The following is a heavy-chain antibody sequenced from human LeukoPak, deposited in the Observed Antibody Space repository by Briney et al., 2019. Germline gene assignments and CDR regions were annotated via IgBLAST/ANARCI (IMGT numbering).Heavy chain of an antibody. V-gene: IGHV3-66*01. CDR1: GFTVSSDY. Sequence: GGSLRLSCAASGFTVSSDYMSWVRQAPGKGLEWVSVIYSGGSTYYADSVKGRFTISRDNSKNTLYLQMNSLRAEDTAVYYCARGHYGSGSYVDVWGKGTTVTVSS. CDR3: ARGHYGSGSYVDV. CDR2: IYSGGST. J-gene: IGHJ6*03. D-gene: IGHD3-10*01.